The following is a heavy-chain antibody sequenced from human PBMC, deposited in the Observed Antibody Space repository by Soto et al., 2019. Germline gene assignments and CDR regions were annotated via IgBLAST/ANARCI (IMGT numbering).Heavy chain of an antibody. CDR1: GFTFSSCT. V-gene: IGHV3-21*01. D-gene: IGHD2-15*01. CDR3: SRCSGCACHHSYGRDV. J-gene: IGHJ6*02. Sequence: EVHLVESGGGLVKPGGSLRLSCAVSGFTFSSCTMNWVRQAPGKGLEWVSSISPSTSDRYYADSVKGRFSISRDNAKNSLFLETTSLRSEDTSVSYSSRCSGCACHHSYGRDVGGQWTTVTVSS. CDR2: ISPSTSDR.